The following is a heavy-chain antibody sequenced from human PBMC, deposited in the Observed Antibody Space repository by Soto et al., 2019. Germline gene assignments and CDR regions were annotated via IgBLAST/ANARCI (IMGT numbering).Heavy chain of an antibody. CDR1: GFSLSTSGVG. V-gene: IGHV2-5*02. Sequence: QITLKESGPTLVKPTQTLTLTCSFSGFSLSTSGVGVGWIRQPPGKALEWLALIYWDDDKRYSPSLKSRLTITKDTSKNQVVLTMTKMDPVDTATYYCVHANDVLSGTNWFDPWGQGTLVTVSS. CDR3: VHANDVLSGTNWFDP. D-gene: IGHD3-3*01. CDR2: IYWDDDK. J-gene: IGHJ5*02.